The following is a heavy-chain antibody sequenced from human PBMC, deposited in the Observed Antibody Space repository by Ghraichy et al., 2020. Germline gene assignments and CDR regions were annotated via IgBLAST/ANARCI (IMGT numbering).Heavy chain of an antibody. CDR2: IYYSGST. CDR3: ARWGGNMIVVVSPAFDI. D-gene: IGHD3-22*01. V-gene: IGHV4-31*02. Sequence: SQTLSLTCTVSGGSISSGGYYWSWIRQHPGKGLEWIGYIYYSGSTYYNPSLKSRVTISVDTSKNQFSLKLSSVTAADTAVYYCARWGGNMIVVVSPAFDIWGQGTMVTVSS. CDR1: GGSISSGGYY. J-gene: IGHJ3*02.